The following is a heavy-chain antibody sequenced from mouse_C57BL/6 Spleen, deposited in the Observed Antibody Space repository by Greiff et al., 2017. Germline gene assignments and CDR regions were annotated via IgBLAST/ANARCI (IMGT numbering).Heavy chain of an antibody. J-gene: IGHJ2*01. CDR2: ISNLAYSI. Sequence: EVKLMESGGGLVQPGGSLKLSCAASGFTFSDYGMAWVRQAPRKGPEWVAFISNLAYSIYYADTVTGRFTISRENAKNTLYLEMSSLRSEDTAMYYCARLGSSSSYYFDYWGQGTTLTVSS. V-gene: IGHV5-15*01. CDR1: GFTFSDYG. CDR3: ARLGSSSSYYFDY. D-gene: IGHD1-1*01.